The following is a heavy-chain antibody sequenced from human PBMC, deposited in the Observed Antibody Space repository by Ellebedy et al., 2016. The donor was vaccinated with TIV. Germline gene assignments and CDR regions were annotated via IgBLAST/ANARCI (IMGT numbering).Heavy chain of an antibody. J-gene: IGHJ6*03. CDR1: GFTFSSYG. CDR2: ISFDGSNK. V-gene: IGHV3-30*18. Sequence: GESLKISXAASGFTFSSYGMHWVRQAPGKGLEWMAFISFDGSNKYYADSVKGRFTISRDNSKNTLYLQLNSLSAEDTAGYYCAKDDVKGTVNIYYMDVWGNGTTVTVSS. D-gene: IGHD1-7*01. CDR3: AKDDVKGTVNIYYMDV.